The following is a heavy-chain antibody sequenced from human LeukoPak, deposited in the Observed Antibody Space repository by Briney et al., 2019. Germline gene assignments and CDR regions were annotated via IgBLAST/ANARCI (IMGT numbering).Heavy chain of an antibody. D-gene: IGHD3-22*01. CDR3: AIMHPYYDGSGYWVQ. Sequence: GGSLRLSCAASGLTFSDFWMHWVRQPPGKGLVWVALVKGDGRTTIYADSVKGRFTISRDNPRNTLYMQMNSLRAEDTALYYCAIMHPYYDGSGYWVQWGQGTLVTVSS. CDR1: GLTFSDFW. J-gene: IGHJ4*02. V-gene: IGHV3-74*01. CDR2: VKGDGRTT.